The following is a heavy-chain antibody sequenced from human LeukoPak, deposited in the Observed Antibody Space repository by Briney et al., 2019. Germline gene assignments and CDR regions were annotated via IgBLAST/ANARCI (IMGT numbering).Heavy chain of an antibody. CDR1: GYTFTGYY. V-gene: IGHV1-2*02. CDR3: ARLSSGYYYGEFDY. CDR2: INPNSGGT. J-gene: IGHJ4*02. Sequence: GASVKVSCKASGYTFTGYYMHWVRQAPGQGLEWMGWINPNSGGTNYAQKFQGRVTMTRDTSISTAYMELSRLRSDDTAVYYCARLSSGYYYGEFDYWGQGTLVTVSS. D-gene: IGHD3-22*01.